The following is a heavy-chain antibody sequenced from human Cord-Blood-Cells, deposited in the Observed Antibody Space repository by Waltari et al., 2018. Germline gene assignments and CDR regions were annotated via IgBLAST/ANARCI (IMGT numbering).Heavy chain of an antibody. CDR1: GFTFGSYW. CDR2: IKQDGSEK. CDR3: ARRAVADY. J-gene: IGHJ4*02. D-gene: IGHD6-19*01. Sequence: EVQLVESGGGLVQPGGSLRLSCAASGFTFGSYWMSWVRQAPGKGLEWVANIKQDGSEKYYVDSVKGRFTISRDNAKNSLYLQMNSLRAEDTAVYYCARRAVADYWGQGTLVTVSS. V-gene: IGHV3-7*01.